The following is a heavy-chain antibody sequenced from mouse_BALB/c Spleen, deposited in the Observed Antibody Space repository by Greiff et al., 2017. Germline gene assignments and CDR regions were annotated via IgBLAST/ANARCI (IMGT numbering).Heavy chain of an antibody. CDR3: ARDSRLRGYLYFDY. CDR2: INSNGGST. CDR1: GFTFSSYG. D-gene: IGHD1-2*01. Sequence: EVQLVESGGGLVQPGGSLKLSCAASGFTFSSYGMSWVRQTPDKRLELVATINSNGGSTYYPDSVTGRFTISRDNAKNTLYLQMSSLKSEDTAMYYCARDSRLRGYLYFDYWGQGTTLTVSS. V-gene: IGHV5-6-3*01. J-gene: IGHJ2*01.